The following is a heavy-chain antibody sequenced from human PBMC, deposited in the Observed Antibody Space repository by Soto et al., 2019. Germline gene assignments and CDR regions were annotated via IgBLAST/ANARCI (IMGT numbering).Heavy chain of an antibody. CDR3: AKDDGGRWLVQGYFDY. CDR2: ISYDGSNK. J-gene: IGHJ4*02. V-gene: IGHV3-30*18. Sequence: QVQLVESGGGVVQPGRSLRLSCAASGFTFSSYGMHWVRQAPGKGLEWVAVISYDGSNKYYADSVKGRFTISRDNSKNTLYLQMNSLRAEDTAVYYCAKDDGGRWLVQGYFDYWGQGTLVTVSS. CDR1: GFTFSSYG. D-gene: IGHD6-19*01.